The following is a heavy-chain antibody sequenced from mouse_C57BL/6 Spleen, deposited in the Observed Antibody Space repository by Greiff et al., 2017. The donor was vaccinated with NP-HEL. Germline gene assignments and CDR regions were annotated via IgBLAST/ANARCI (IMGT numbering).Heavy chain of an antibody. J-gene: IGHJ4*01. CDR1: GYTFTSYG. V-gene: IGHV1-81*01. CDR2: IYPRSGNT. D-gene: IGHD1-1*01. CDR3: ARWGTTVVADYYAMDY. Sequence: VQLQQSGAELARPGASVKLSCKASGYTFTSYGISWVKQRTGQGLEWIGEIYPRSGNTYYNEKLKGKATLTADKSSSTAYMELRSLTSEDSAVYFCARWGTTVVADYYAMDYWGQGTSVTVSS.